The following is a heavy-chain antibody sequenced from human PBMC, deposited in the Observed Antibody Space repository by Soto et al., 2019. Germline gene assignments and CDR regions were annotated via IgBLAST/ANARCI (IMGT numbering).Heavy chain of an antibody. CDR3: ARSGKNYIVFDS. J-gene: IGHJ4*02. CDR1: GFKVSDYY. V-gene: IGHV3-11*06. D-gene: IGHD2-15*01. CDR2: SSNSGTYT. Sequence: PGESLRLSCAASGFKVSDYYMSWIRQAPGKGLEWLSYSSNSGTYTRYADSVKGRFSISRDNAKNSLFLQINSLRGADSTTYYYARSGKNYIVFDSWGKGTRGTVP.